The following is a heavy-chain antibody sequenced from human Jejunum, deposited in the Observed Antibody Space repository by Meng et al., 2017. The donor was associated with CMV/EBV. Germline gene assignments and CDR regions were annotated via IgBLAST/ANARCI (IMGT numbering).Heavy chain of an antibody. V-gene: IGHV3-74*03. CDR2: IDGGGSDT. Sequence: SSGFTFGSYWMHWVRQVPGKGLMWVSHIDGGGSDTTYADSVKGRFTISRDNAKNMLFLHMKDLRVEDTAIYYCARDVYGISSPHWGQGAQVTVSS. D-gene: IGHD1-14*01. CDR1: GFTFGSYW. J-gene: IGHJ4*02. CDR3: ARDVYGISSPH.